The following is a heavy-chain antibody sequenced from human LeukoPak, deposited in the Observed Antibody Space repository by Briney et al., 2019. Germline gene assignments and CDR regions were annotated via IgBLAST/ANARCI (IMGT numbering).Heavy chain of an antibody. CDR1: GYRFTSYW. CDR2: IYPGDSET. D-gene: IGHD6-13*01. CDR3: ARRIAVSATFDS. Sequence: GESLKIPCKGSGYRFTSYWIAWVRQLPGKDLEWMGIIYPGDSETRYSPSFQGQVTISADKSISTAYLQWSSLKASDTAMYYCARRIAVSATFDSWGQGTLVTVSS. V-gene: IGHV5-51*01. J-gene: IGHJ4*02.